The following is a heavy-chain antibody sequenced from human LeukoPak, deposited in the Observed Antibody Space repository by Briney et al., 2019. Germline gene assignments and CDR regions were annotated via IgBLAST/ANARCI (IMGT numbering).Heavy chain of an antibody. Sequence: PGGSLRLSCAASGFTFSSNYMTWVRQAPGKGLEWLSYISGNGGVIQYADSVKGRFTISRDNAKNLLYLQMDSLRVEDTAIYYCARDPRTVRIWGQGTLVTVSS. J-gene: IGHJ4*02. V-gene: IGHV3-11*04. CDR1: GFTFSSNY. D-gene: IGHD1-1*01. CDR3: ARDPRTVRI. CDR2: ISGNGGVI.